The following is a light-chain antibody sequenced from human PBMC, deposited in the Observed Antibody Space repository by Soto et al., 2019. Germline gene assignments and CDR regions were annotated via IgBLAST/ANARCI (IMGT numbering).Light chain of an antibody. V-gene: IGKV1-39*01. CDR3: QQSYSSPPT. CDR2: AAS. CDR1: QSIGDN. Sequence: DIQMTQSPSSLSASVGDRVTITCRASQSIGDNLNWYQQKPGTAPNLLIYAASSLQSGVPSRFSGSGSGTDFTLTISNLQPEDFVSYYCQQSYSSPPTFGQGTKVEIK. J-gene: IGKJ1*01.